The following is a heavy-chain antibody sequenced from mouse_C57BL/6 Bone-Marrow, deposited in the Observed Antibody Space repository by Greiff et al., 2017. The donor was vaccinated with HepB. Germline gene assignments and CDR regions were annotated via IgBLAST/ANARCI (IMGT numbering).Heavy chain of an antibody. Sequence: EVKLMESGEGLVKPGGSLKLSCAASGFTFSSYAMSWVRQTPEKRLEWVAYISSGGDYIYYADTVKGRFTISRDNARNTLYLQMSSLKSEDTAMYYCTRDGFITTVRRVYAMDYWGQGTSVTVSS. D-gene: IGHD1-1*01. V-gene: IGHV5-9-1*02. CDR1: GFTFSSYA. CDR3: TRDGFITTVRRVYAMDY. CDR2: ISSGGDYI. J-gene: IGHJ4*01.